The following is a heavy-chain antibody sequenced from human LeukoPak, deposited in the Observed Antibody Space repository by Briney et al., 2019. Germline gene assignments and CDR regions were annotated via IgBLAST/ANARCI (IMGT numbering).Heavy chain of an antibody. J-gene: IGHJ6*03. V-gene: IGHV4-39*07. Sequence: SETLSLTCTVSGGSISSSSHYWGWIRQPPGKGLEWIGSIYYSGITYYNPSLKSRVTISVDTSKNQFSLKLSSVTAADTAVYYCARGGWIQPTSMDVWGKGTTVTASS. CDR1: GGSISSSSHY. CDR3: ARGGWIQPTSMDV. CDR2: IYYSGIT. D-gene: IGHD5-18*01.